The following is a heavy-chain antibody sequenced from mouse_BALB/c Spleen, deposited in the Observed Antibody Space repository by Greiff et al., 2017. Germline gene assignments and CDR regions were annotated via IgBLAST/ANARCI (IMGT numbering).Heavy chain of an antibody. V-gene: IGHV6-6*02. CDR2: IRLKSDNYAT. CDR3: TRLRRRGWFAY. CDR1: GFTFSSYW. J-gene: IGHJ3*01. Sequence: EVNVVESGGGLVQPGGSMKLSCVASGFTFSSYWMSWVRQSPEKGLEWVAEIRLKSDNYATHYAESVKGKFTISRDDSKSRLYLQMNSLRAEDTGIYYCTRLRRRGWFAYWGQGTLVTVSA. D-gene: IGHD2-12*01.